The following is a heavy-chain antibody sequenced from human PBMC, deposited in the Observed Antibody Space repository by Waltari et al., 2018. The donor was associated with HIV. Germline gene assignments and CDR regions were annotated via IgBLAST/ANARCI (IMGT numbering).Heavy chain of an antibody. V-gene: IGHV3-23*04. CDR3: AKDLYCSGGNCYSRVLDS. J-gene: IGHJ4*02. CDR1: GFTFSNCA. Sequence: ELQVVESGGGLVQPGGSLILSCAGSGFTFSNCARSWVRQAPGKGLGWVAAISGRGGSTHYADSVKGRFTISRDSSKNTLDLQMNSLRAEDTAVYFCAKDLYCSGGNCYSRVLDSWGQGTLVTVSS. D-gene: IGHD2-15*01. CDR2: ISGRGGST.